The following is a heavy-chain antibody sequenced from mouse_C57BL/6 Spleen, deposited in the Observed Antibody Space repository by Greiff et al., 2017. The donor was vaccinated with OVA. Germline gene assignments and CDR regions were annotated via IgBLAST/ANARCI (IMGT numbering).Heavy chain of an antibody. J-gene: IGHJ3*01. V-gene: IGHV1-82*01. Sequence: QVQLQQSGPELVKPGASVKISCKASGYAFSSSWMNWVKQRPGKGLEWIGRIYPGDGDTNYNGKFKGKATLTADKSSSTAYMQLSSLTSEDSAVYCCARNEGGYYSAWFAYWGQGTLVTVSA. CDR1: GYAFSSSW. D-gene: IGHD2-3*01. CDR2: IYPGDGDT. CDR3: ARNEGGYYSAWFAY.